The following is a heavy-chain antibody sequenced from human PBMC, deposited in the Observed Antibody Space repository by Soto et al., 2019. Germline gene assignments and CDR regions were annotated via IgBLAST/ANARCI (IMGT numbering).Heavy chain of an antibody. CDR1: GFSLSTSGVG. CDR2: IYWDDDK. CDR3: AHTDRYFDWVDY. V-gene: IGHV2-5*02. J-gene: IGHJ4*02. D-gene: IGHD3-9*01. Sequence: QITLKESGPTLVKPTQTLTLTCTFSGFSLSTSGVGVGWIRQPPGKALEWLALIYWDDDKRYSPSLKSRLTITTDTSKNQVVLTMTNMDPVDTATYYCAHTDRYFDWVDYWGQGTLVTVSS.